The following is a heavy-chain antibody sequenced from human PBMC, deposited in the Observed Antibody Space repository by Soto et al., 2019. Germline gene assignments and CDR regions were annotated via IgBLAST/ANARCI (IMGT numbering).Heavy chain of an antibody. D-gene: IGHD2-15*01. CDR1: GYAISSGSY. V-gene: IGHV4-38-2*02. Sequence: PSETLSLTCAVSGYAISSGSYWDWIRQPSGKGLEWIGSIYHRGNTYYNPSLRSRVTISVDTSRNQFSLKLSSVTAADTAVYYCVRDFVTNKVWLGPWGQGILVTVSS. CDR2: IYHRGNT. CDR3: VRDFVTNKVWLGP. J-gene: IGHJ5*02.